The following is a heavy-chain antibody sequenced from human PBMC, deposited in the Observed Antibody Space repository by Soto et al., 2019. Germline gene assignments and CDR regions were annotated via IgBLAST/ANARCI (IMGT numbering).Heavy chain of an antibody. D-gene: IGHD6-13*01. CDR3: ASSSSSTGYYYYYMDV. V-gene: IGHV4-59*08. CDR2: IYYSGST. Sequence: ASETLSLTCTVSGGSISSYYWSWIRQPPGKGLEWIGYIYYSGSTNYNPSLKSRVTISVDTSKNQFSLKLSSVTAADTAVYYCASSSSSTGYYYYYMDVWGKGTTVTVSS. CDR1: GGSISSYY. J-gene: IGHJ6*03.